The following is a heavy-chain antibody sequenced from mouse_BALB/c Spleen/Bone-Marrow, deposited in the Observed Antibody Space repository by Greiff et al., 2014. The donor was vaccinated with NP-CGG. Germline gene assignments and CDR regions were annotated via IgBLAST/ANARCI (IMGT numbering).Heavy chain of an antibody. CDR3: ARDINYDIYWYFDV. D-gene: IGHD2-4*01. V-gene: IGHV7-3*02. Sequence: EVQGVEFGGGLVQPGGSLRLSCATSGFTFTDYYMSWVRQPPGKALEWLGFIRNKAKGYTSENSASVKGRFTISRDNSQSILYLQMNTLRAEDSATYYCARDINYDIYWYFDVWGAGTTVTVSS. CDR1: GFTFTDYY. J-gene: IGHJ1*01. CDR2: IRNKAKGYTS.